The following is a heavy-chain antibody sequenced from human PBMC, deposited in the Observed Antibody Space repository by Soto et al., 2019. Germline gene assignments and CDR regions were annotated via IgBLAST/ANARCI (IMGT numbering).Heavy chain of an antibody. D-gene: IGHD2-15*01. CDR1: GVSISSSSYY. V-gene: IGHV4-39*01. Sequence: PSETLCLTCTVSGVSISSSSYYWVWIRQPPGKGLEWIGSIYYSGSTYYNPSLKSRVTISVDTSKNQFSLKLSSVTAADTAVYYCARHQVGGYCSGGSCRNWFDPWGQGTLVTVSS. CDR2: IYYSGST. CDR3: ARHQVGGYCSGGSCRNWFDP. J-gene: IGHJ5*02.